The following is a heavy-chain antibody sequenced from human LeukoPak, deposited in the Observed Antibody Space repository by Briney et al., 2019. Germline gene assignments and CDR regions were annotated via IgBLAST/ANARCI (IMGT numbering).Heavy chain of an antibody. CDR1: GGSFSGYY. D-gene: IGHD5-18*01. J-gene: IGHJ4*02. V-gene: IGHV4-34*01. Sequence: SETLSLTCAVYGGSFSGYYWSWIRQPPGKGLEWIGEINHSGSTNYNPSLKSRVTISVDTSKNQFSLKLGSVTAADTAVYYCARVIGIQLWLFRFDYWGQGTLVTVSS. CDR3: ARVIGIQLWLFRFDY. CDR2: INHSGST.